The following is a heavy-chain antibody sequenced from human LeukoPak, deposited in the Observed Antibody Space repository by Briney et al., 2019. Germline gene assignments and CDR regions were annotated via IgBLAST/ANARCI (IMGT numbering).Heavy chain of an antibody. Sequence: ASVKVSCKASGYTFTNYGISWVRQAPGQGLEWMGWISGYNSNTNYAQKLQGRVSMTTDTSTSTAYMELRSLRSDDTAVYYCARDNHSGSWSWFDPWGQGTLVSVSA. CDR1: GYTFTNYG. CDR2: ISGYNSNT. D-gene: IGHD6-13*01. V-gene: IGHV1-18*01. J-gene: IGHJ5*02. CDR3: ARDNHSGSWSWFDP.